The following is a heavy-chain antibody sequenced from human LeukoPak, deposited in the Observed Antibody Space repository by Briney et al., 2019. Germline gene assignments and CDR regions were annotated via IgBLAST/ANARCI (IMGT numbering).Heavy chain of an antibody. J-gene: IGHJ4*02. V-gene: IGHV3-21*01. Sequence: KAGGSLRLSCAASGFTFSSYSMNWVRQAPGKGLEWVSSISSSSSYIYYADSVKGRFTISRDNAKNSLYLQMNSLRAEDTAVYYCARVVVAAAGFDYWGQGTLVTVSS. CDR1: GFTFSSYS. D-gene: IGHD6-13*01. CDR3: ARVVVAAAGFDY. CDR2: ISSSSSYI.